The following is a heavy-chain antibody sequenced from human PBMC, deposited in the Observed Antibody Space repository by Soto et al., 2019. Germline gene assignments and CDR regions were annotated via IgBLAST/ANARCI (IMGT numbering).Heavy chain of an antibody. CDR1: GFTLSSYE. CDR3: ARDHKGGYYYYGMDV. V-gene: IGHV3-48*03. Sequence: GGSLRLGCAASGFTLSSYEMNGGLEAPGKGLEWVSYISSSGSTIYYADSVKGRFTISRDNAKNSLYLQMNSLRAEDTAVYYCARDHKGGYYYYGMDVWGQGTTVTVPS. J-gene: IGHJ6*02. CDR2: ISSSGSTI.